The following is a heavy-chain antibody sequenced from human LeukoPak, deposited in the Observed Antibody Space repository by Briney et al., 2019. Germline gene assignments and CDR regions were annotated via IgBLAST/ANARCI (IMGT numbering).Heavy chain of an antibody. V-gene: IGHV3-23*01. CDR2: IRGNGITT. Sequence: GGSLRLSCAASGFTFSSYTMTWVRQAPGKGLEWLSAIRGNGITTYCADSVKGRFTISRDNSKDTLYLQMNSLRAEDTAVYYCAKGGYIRWSDNWGQGTLATVSS. D-gene: IGHD4-23*01. J-gene: IGHJ4*02. CDR1: GFTFSSYT. CDR3: AKGGYIRWSDN.